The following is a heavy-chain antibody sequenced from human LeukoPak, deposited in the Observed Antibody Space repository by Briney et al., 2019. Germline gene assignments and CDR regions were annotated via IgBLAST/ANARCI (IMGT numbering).Heavy chain of an antibody. CDR3: ARLGYCSSTSCRRFDP. Sequence: ASVKVSCEASGYTFTSYGISWVRQAPGQGLEWMGWISAYNGNTNYAQKLQGRVTMTTDTSTSTAYMELRSLRSDGTAVYYCARLGYCSSTSCRRFDPWGQGTLVTVSS. CDR1: GYTFTSYG. J-gene: IGHJ5*02. D-gene: IGHD2-2*01. CDR2: ISAYNGNT. V-gene: IGHV1-18*04.